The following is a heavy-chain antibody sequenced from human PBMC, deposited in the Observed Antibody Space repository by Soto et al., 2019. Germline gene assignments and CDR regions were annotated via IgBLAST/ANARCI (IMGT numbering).Heavy chain of an antibody. V-gene: IGHV4-59*01. CDR1: GDFSSSYY. J-gene: IGHJ4*02. Sequence: QEQLQESAPGLVKPSETLSLTCTVSGDFSSSYYWSWIRQSPGRGLEWIAYVYYSGSTEYNPSLKSRVPTSVYTSQKQVSLKLRSVTAADTAVEFCARVKSGYYAYFDTWGQGTLVAVSS. D-gene: IGHD3-22*01. CDR3: ARVKSGYYAYFDT. CDR2: VYYSGST.